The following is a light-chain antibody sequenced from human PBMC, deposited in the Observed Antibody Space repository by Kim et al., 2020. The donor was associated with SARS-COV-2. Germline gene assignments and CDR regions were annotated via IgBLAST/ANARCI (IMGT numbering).Light chain of an antibody. CDR1: SSNIGSNP. Sequence: GQRVTISCSGSSSNIGSNPVIWYQQHPGAAPKLLIYSDIHQPSAGPDRFSGSKSGTSAALAISGRQSDDEADYYCAAWDDSLNSYVFGTGTKVTVL. CDR3: AAWDDSLNSYV. V-gene: IGLV1-44*01. J-gene: IGLJ1*01. CDR2: SDI.